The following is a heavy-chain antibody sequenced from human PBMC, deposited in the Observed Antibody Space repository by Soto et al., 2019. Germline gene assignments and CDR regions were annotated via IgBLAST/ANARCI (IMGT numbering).Heavy chain of an antibody. J-gene: IGHJ4*02. CDR1: GGSISSYY. Sequence: PSETLSLTCTVSGGSISSYYWSWIRQPPGKGLEWIGYIYYSGSTNYNPSLKSRVTISVDTSKNQFSLKLSSVTAADTAVYYCARLWGGSYPSIAAAGPFDYWGQGTLVTAPQ. CDR2: IYYSGST. CDR3: ARLWGGSYPSIAAAGPFDY. D-gene: IGHD6-13*01. V-gene: IGHV4-59*01.